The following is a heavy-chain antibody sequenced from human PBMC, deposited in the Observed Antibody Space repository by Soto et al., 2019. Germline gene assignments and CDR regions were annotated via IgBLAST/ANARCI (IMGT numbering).Heavy chain of an antibody. Sequence: QVQLQESGPGLLKPSQTLSLTCNVSNGYINSGGFYWSWIRQHPGKGLEWIGYIFHSGSTLYNPSLNSRVSLSADTSKNLLSLNLRSVTVADTAVYYCARGGIAGHWFDPWGQGILVTVSS. CDR1: NGYINSGGFY. D-gene: IGHD6-13*01. V-gene: IGHV4-31*03. J-gene: IGHJ5*02. CDR2: IFHSGST. CDR3: ARGGIAGHWFDP.